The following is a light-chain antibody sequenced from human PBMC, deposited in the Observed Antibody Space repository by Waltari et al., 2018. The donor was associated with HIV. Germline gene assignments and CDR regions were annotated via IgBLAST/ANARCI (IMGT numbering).Light chain of an antibody. CDR1: SSDVGGYNY. CDR3: SSYTSSNTYV. V-gene: IGLV2-14*01. J-gene: IGLJ1*01. Sequence: QSALTQPASVSGSPRQSITISCTGTSSDVGGYNYVSWYQQHPGKAPKLMIYDVTNRPSGVSNRFSGSKSGNTASLTISGLQAEDEADYYCSSYTSSNTYVFGTGTKVTVL. CDR2: DVT.